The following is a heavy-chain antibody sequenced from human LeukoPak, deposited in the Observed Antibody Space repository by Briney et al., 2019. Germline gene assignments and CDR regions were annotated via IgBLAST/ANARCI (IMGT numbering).Heavy chain of an antibody. CDR1: GYSFTSYW. Sequence: GESLKISCKGSGYSFTSYWIGWVRQMPGKGLEWMGIIYPGDSDTRYSPSFQGQVTISADKSISTAYLQWSSLKASDTAMYYCARLGGYDFWSGFPRHYFDYWGQGTLVTVSS. D-gene: IGHD3-3*01. V-gene: IGHV5-51*01. J-gene: IGHJ4*02. CDR2: IYPGDSDT. CDR3: ARLGGYDFWSGFPRHYFDY.